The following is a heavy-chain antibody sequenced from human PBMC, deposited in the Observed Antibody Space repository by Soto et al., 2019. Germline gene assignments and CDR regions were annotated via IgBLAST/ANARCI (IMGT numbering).Heavy chain of an antibody. D-gene: IGHD3-10*01. CDR1: GVSISSGGYY. J-gene: IGHJ5*02. CDR2: IYYSGST. V-gene: IGHV4-31*03. CDR3: ARDLEGYYGSGSFDP. Sequence: PSETLSLTCTVSGVSISSGGYYWSWIRQHPGKGLEWIGYIYYSGSTYYNPSLKSRVTISVDTSKNQFSLKLSSVTAADTAVYYCARDLEGYYGSGSFDPWGQGALVTVSS.